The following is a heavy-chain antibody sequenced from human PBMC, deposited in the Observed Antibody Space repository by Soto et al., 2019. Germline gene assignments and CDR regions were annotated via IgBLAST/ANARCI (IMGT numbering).Heavy chain of an antibody. Sequence: QVQLVQSGAEVKKPGASVKVSCKASGYTFTSYAMHWVRQAPGQRLEWMGWINAGNGNTKYSQKFQGRVTITRDTSASTAYMELSSLRSEDTAVYYCARRVSTTVTTYFDYWGKGTLVTVSS. CDR1: GYTFTSYA. CDR2: INAGNGNT. CDR3: ARRVSTTVTTYFDY. J-gene: IGHJ4*02. D-gene: IGHD4-17*01. V-gene: IGHV1-3*01.